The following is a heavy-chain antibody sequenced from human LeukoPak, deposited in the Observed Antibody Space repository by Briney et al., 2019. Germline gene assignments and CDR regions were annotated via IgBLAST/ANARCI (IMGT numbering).Heavy chain of an antibody. CDR1: GYTFTSGD. CDR2: MNPNNGNT. D-gene: IGHD6-19*01. Sequence: ASVKVSCKPSGYTFTSGDINWGRQSTGQGLEWMGWMNPNNGNTGYGKSFQGRITMTRDISIGPAYMELSNLTSEDTAIYYCTRGSSGRRDNWGQGTLVTVSA. J-gene: IGHJ4*02. V-gene: IGHV1-8*01. CDR3: TRGSSGRRDN.